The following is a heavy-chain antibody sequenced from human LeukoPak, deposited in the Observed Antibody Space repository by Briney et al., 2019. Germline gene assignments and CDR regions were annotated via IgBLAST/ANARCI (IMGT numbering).Heavy chain of an antibody. CDR1: GFTFSDYY. CDR2: IRNKVNSYTT. D-gene: IGHD6-13*01. V-gene: IGHV3-72*01. J-gene: IGHJ4*02. CDR3: VRGRTGYTPFDY. Sequence: GGSLRLSCAASGFTFSDYYMDWVRQAPGKGLEWVGRIRNKVNSYTTEYAASVKGRFTISRDDSKSSLYLQMNSLKTEDTAVYYCVRGRTGYTPFDYWGQGALVTASS.